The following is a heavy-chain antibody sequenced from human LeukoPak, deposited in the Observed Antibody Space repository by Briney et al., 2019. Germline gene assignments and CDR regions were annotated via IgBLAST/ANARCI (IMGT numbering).Heavy chain of an antibody. CDR1: GYTFIGYY. J-gene: IGHJ1*01. Sequence: ASVKISCKASGYTFIGYYMHWVRQPPGQGLEGMGWVNPYSGGTNYSQKFQGRVTMTRDTSISTAYMELSSLRSDDTAVYYCARRIEGAYGDYFQHWGQGTLVTVSS. D-gene: IGHD1-26*01. CDR2: VNPYSGGT. V-gene: IGHV1-2*02. CDR3: ARRIEGAYGDYFQH.